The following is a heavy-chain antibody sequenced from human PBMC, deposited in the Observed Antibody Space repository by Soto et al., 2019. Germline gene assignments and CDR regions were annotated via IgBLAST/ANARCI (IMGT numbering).Heavy chain of an antibody. D-gene: IGHD2-2*01. V-gene: IGHV3-23*01. CDR2: ISDSGST. CDR1: GFTFSTYA. J-gene: IGHJ4*02. Sequence: EVQLLESGGGLVQPGGSLRLSCTASGFTFSTYAMSWVRQAPGKGLEWVSTISDSGSTYYADSVKGRFTISRDNSKNTLCLEMNSLRAEDTAVYYCAKDKGGRYCSRTSCLYSFDYWGQGTLVTVSS. CDR3: AKDKGGRYCSRTSCLYSFDY.